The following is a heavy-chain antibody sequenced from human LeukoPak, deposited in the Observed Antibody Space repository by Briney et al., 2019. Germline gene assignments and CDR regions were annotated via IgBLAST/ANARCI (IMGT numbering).Heavy chain of an antibody. CDR1: GYTLTELS. J-gene: IGHJ4*02. Sequence: ASVKVSCKVSGYTLTELSMHWVRQAPGKGPEWMGGFDPEDGETIYAQKFQGRVTMTEDTSTDTAYMELSSLRSEDTAVYYCATRGREGVVIRYYFDYWGQGTLVTVSS. V-gene: IGHV1-24*01. CDR2: FDPEDGET. CDR3: ATRGREGVVIRYYFDY. D-gene: IGHD3-3*01.